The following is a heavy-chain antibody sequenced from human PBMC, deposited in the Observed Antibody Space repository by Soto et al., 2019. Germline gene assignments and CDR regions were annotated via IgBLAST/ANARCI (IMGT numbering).Heavy chain of an antibody. V-gene: IGHV3-23*01. CDR3: ARELPWRPQYFVY. Sequence: GGSLRLSCAASGFTFSSYVMSWVRQAPGKGLEWVSAISGSGGSTYYGDSVKGRFTISRDNSKNTLYLQMNSPRAADTALYYWARELPWRPQYFVYRGPRIMVTVSS. J-gene: IGHJ4*02. CDR1: GFTFSSYV. CDR2: ISGSGGST. D-gene: IGHD3-3*01.